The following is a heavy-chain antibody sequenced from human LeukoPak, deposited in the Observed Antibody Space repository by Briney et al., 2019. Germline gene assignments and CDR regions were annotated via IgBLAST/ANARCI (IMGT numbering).Heavy chain of an antibody. V-gene: IGHV3-30*18. Sequence: GGSLRLSCAASGFTFRNYAMHWVRQATGKGLEWIALMSYDGYDKTYADSVKGRFTISRDNSKNTLYLQMNSLRPEDTAVYFCAKVAGYYYDTNGPDDFDIWGQGTRVTVSS. D-gene: IGHD3-22*01. CDR3: AKVAGYYYDTNGPDDFDI. CDR1: GFTFRNYA. CDR2: MSYDGYDK. J-gene: IGHJ3*02.